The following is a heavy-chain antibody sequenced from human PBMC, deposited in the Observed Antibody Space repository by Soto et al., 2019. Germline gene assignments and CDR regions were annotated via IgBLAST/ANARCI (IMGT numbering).Heavy chain of an antibody. CDR1: GYTFTGYY. CDR3: ARSQKLRFLEWLPTPGGMDV. CDR2: INPNSGGT. Sequence: ASVKVSCKASGYTFTGYYMHWVRQAPGQGLEWMGWINPNSGGTNYAQKFQGRVSMTRDTSTSTAYMELRSLRSDDTAVYYCARSQKLRFLEWLPTPGGMDVWGQGTTVTVSS. V-gene: IGHV1-2*02. D-gene: IGHD3-3*01. J-gene: IGHJ6*02.